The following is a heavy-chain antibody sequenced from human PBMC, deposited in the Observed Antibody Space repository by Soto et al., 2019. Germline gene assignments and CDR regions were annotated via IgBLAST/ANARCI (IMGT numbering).Heavy chain of an antibody. CDR2: IYFSGST. J-gene: IGHJ6*02. Sequence: QEHLQESGPGLVKPSETLSLTCTVSGGSISTYYWSWIRQPPGKGLEWIGYIYFSGSTNYNPSLKSRVIISVDTSKNQFSLKLGSVTAADTSVYYCARVGILTGYYKGLDVWGQGTTVTVSS. CDR3: ARVGILTGYYKGLDV. D-gene: IGHD3-9*01. V-gene: IGHV4-59*01. CDR1: GGSISTYY.